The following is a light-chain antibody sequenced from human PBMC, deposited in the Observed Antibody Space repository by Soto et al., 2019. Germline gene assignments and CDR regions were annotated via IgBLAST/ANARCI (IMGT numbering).Light chain of an antibody. CDR2: WAS. CDR1: QSVLYSSNNKNY. Sequence: DIVMTQSPDSLAVSLGERATINCKSSQSVLYSSNNKNYLAWYQQKPGQPPKLLIYWASTRESGVPDRFSGSGSGTDFTLTISSLQAEDVAVYWCQQCYRPLAWTAGEGSKV. CDR3: QQCYRPLAWT. J-gene: IGKJ1*01. V-gene: IGKV4-1*01.